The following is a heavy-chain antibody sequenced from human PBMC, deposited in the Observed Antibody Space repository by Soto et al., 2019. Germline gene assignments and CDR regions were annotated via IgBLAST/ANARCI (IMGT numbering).Heavy chain of an antibody. CDR3: ARDPGFLEWLPTFDY. V-gene: IGHV1-18*01. CDR1: GYTFTSYG. Sequence: GASVKVSCKASGYTFTSYGISWVRQAPGQGLEWMGWISAYNGNTNYAQKLQGRATMTTDTSTSTAYMELRSLRSDDTAVYYCARDPGFLEWLPTFDYWGQGTLVTVSS. D-gene: IGHD3-3*01. CDR2: ISAYNGNT. J-gene: IGHJ4*02.